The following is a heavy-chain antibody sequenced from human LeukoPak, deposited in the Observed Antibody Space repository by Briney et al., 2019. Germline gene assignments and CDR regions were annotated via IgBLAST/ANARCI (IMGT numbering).Heavy chain of an antibody. J-gene: IGHJ4*02. Sequence: SETLSLTCTVSGGSISSYYWSWIRQPPGKGLEWIGYIYYSGSTNYNPSLKSRVTISVDTSKNQFSLKLSSVTAADTAVYYCARGNIVATGCNYWGQGTLVTVSS. CDR2: IYYSGST. D-gene: IGHD5-12*01. CDR3: ARGNIVATGCNY. V-gene: IGHV4-59*01. CDR1: GGSISSYY.